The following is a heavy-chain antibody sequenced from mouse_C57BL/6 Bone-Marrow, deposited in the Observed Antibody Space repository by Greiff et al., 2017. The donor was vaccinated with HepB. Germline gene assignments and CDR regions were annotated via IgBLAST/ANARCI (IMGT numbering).Heavy chain of an antibody. J-gene: IGHJ3*01. Sequence: EVMLVESGGGLVQPGGSLKLSCAASGFTFSDYYMYWVRQTPEKRLEWVAYISNGGGSTYYPDTVKGRFIISRDNAKNTLYLQMSRLKSEDTAMYYCARDDYDGFAYWGQGTLVTVSA. CDR3: ARDDYDGFAY. CDR1: GFTFSDYY. CDR2: ISNGGGST. V-gene: IGHV5-12*01. D-gene: IGHD2-4*01.